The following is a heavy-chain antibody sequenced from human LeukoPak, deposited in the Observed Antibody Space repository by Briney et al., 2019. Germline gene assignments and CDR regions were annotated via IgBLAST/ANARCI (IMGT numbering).Heavy chain of an antibody. D-gene: IGHD4-23*01. CDR2: ISTSGST. CDR3: ARLHGGKGQYYFDY. Sequence: PSETLSLSCTVSGRSISSYYWSWIRQPPGKGKEWIGYISTSGSTNSNPSLKSRVTISVDTSKNHFSLTLSSVTAADTAVYYCARLHGGKGQYYFDYWVQGTLVTVSS. V-gene: IGHV4-4*09. CDR1: GRSISSYY. J-gene: IGHJ4*02.